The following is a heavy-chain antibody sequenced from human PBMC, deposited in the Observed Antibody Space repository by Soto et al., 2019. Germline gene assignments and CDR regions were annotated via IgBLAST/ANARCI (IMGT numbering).Heavy chain of an antibody. J-gene: IGHJ4*02. Sequence: QVQLQGSGPRLVKPSQTLSLTCTVSGDSISDVNYYWSWIRQSPDKALECIGHSYDGGRTYSNPSLRSRVTVSIDTSKNQFSLQLSSMSAADTAVYYCTRCPSDDKVDYWGQGTLVTVSS. V-gene: IGHV4-30-4*01. CDR2: SYDGGRT. CDR1: GDSISDVNYY. CDR3: TRCPSDDKVDY.